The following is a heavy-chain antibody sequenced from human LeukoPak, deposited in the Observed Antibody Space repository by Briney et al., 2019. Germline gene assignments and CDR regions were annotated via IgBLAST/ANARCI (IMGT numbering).Heavy chain of an antibody. D-gene: IGHD2-8*01. CDR1: GFTVSSNY. CDR3: ARDLREYGIDY. Sequence: GGSLRLSCAASGFTVSSNYMSWVRQAPGKGLEWVAVISYDGSNKYYADSVKGRFTISRDNSKNTLYLQMNSLRAEDTAVYYCARDLREYGIDYWGQGTLVTVSS. CDR2: ISYDGSNK. J-gene: IGHJ4*02. V-gene: IGHV3-30-3*01.